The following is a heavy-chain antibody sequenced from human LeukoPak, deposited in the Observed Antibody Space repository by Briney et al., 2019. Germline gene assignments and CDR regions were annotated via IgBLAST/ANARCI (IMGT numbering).Heavy chain of an antibody. J-gene: IGHJ4*02. CDR3: AGNSGWYGYYFDY. Sequence: SETLSLTCTVSGGSISSGSYYCSWIRQPPGKGLEWIGYIYYSGSTNYNPSLKSRVTISVDTSKNQFSLKLSTVTAADTAVYYCAGNSGWYGYYFDYWGQGTLVTVSS. D-gene: IGHD6-19*01. CDR1: GGSISSGSYY. CDR2: IYYSGST. V-gene: IGHV4-61*01.